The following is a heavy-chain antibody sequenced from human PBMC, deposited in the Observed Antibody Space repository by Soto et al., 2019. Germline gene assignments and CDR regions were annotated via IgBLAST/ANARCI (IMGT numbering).Heavy chain of an antibody. J-gene: IGHJ6*02. CDR3: ARGPYFFDILTGYYNVNYYYGMDF. CDR1: GGSFSGYY. CDR2: INHSGST. Sequence: SETLSLTCAVYGGSFSGYYWSWIRQPPGKGLEWIGEINHSGSTNYNPSLKSRVTISVDTSKNQFSLKLSSVTAADTAVYYCARGPYFFDILTGYYNVNYYYGMDFWGQGTTVTVSS. V-gene: IGHV4-34*01. D-gene: IGHD3-9*01.